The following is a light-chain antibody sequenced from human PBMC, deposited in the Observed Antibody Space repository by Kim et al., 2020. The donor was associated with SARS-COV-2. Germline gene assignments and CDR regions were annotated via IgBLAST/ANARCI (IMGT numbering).Light chain of an antibody. CDR2: GAS. V-gene: IGKV1-17*01. CDR1: QGIRSD. CDR3: LQHHAYPRT. Sequence: ASLGDRVTITCRASQGIRSDLGWYQQKPGRAPTRLIYGASTLESGVPSRFSGSGAGTEFTLTISSLQPEDFATYYCLQHHAYPRTFGQGTKVDIK. J-gene: IGKJ1*01.